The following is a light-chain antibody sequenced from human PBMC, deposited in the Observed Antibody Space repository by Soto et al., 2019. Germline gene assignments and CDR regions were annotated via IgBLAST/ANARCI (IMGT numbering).Light chain of an antibody. J-gene: IGLJ1*01. CDR1: SSDVGGYNY. V-gene: IGLV2-8*01. Sequence: QSALTQPPSASGSPGQSVTISCTGTSSDVGGYNYVSWYQQHPGKAPKRMIYEVSKRPSGVPDRFSGSRSGNTASLTVSGLQAEDEADYYCSSYAGSNNLYVFGTGTKFTV. CDR3: SSYAGSNNLYV. CDR2: EVS.